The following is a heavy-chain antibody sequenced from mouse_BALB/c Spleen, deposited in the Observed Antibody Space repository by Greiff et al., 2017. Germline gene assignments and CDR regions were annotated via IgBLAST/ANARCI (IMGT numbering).Heavy chain of an antibody. J-gene: IGHJ2*01. Sequence: QVQLQQPGAELVKPGAPVKLSCKASGYTFTSYWMNWVKHRPGRGLEWIGRIDPSDSETHYNQKFKDKATLTVDKSSSTAYIQLSSLTSEDSAVYYCARNWDYFDYWGQGTTRTVSS. CDR1: GYTFTSYW. V-gene: IGHV1-69*02. CDR3: ARNWDYFDY. D-gene: IGHD4-1*01. CDR2: IDPSDSET.